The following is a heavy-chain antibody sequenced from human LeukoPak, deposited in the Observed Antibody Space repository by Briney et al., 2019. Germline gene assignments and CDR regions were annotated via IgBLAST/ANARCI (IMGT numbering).Heavy chain of an antibody. V-gene: IGHV3-23*01. Sequence: GGFLRLSCAASGFTLSNYAMSWVREAPGGGQGWVSSISGSDDRTYYADSVKGRFTIFRENSKDTLYLQMNSTRAEDTAVYYCAKFPSGGGSWRSYGMDVWGQGTTVTVSS. CDR3: AKFPSGGGSWRSYGMDV. CDR2: ISGSDDRT. CDR1: GFTLSNYA. D-gene: IGHD2-15*01. J-gene: IGHJ6*02.